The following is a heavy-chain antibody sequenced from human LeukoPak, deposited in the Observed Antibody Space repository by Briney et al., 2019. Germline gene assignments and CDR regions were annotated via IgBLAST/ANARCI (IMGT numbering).Heavy chain of an antibody. D-gene: IGHD5-12*01. CDR3: ARIRTDSGYDYYSDY. V-gene: IGHV4-4*07. J-gene: IGHJ4*02. CDR2: IYTSGST. Sequence: SETLSLTCTVSGGSISSYYWSWIRQPAGKGLEWIGRIYTSGSTNYNPSLKSRVTMSVDTSKNQFSLKLSSVTAADTAVYYCARIRTDSGYDYYSDYWGQGTLVTVSS. CDR1: GGSISSYY.